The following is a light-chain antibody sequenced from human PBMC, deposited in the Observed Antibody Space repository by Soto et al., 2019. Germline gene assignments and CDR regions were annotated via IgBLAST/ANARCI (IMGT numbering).Light chain of an antibody. J-gene: IGLJ2*01. CDR3: SSYSGTNNVV. Sequence: QSALTQPPSASGSPGQSVTTSCTGTSSDVGGYNYVSWYQQHPGKAPTLIIYEVTKRPSGVPDRFSGSKSGNTASLTVSGLQAEYEDDYYCSSYSGTNNVVFGGGTKLTVL. CDR1: SSDVGGYNY. CDR2: EVT. V-gene: IGLV2-8*01.